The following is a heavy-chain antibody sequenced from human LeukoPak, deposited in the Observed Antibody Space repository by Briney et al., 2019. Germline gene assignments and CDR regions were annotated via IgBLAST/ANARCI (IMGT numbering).Heavy chain of an antibody. D-gene: IGHD2-15*01. J-gene: IGHJ4*02. V-gene: IGHV1-2*02. CDR1: GYTFTGYY. Sequence: ASVKVSCKASGYTFTGYYVHWVRQAPGQGLEWMGWINTNSGATNYAQKFQGRVTMTEDTSTDTAYMELSSLRSEDTAVYYCATEGWTGGYWGQGTLVTVSS. CDR3: ATEGWTGGY. CDR2: INTNSGAT.